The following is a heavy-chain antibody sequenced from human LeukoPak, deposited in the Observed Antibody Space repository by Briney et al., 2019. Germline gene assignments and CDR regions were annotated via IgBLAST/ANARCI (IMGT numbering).Heavy chain of an antibody. D-gene: IGHD6-13*01. CDR1: GFTFSSYE. Sequence: GGSLRLSCAASGFTFSSYEMNWVRQAPGKGLEWVSYISSSGSTIYYADSVKGRFTISRDNAKTSLYLQMNSLRAEDTAVYYCARDWGSWDFDYWGQGTLVTVSS. CDR2: ISSSGSTI. CDR3: ARDWGSWDFDY. J-gene: IGHJ4*02. V-gene: IGHV3-48*03.